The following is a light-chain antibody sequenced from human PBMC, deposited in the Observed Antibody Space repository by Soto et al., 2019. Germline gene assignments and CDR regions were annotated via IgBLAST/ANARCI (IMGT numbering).Light chain of an antibody. J-gene: IGKJ1*01. CDR2: GAF. CDR3: QQYNNWPRT. CDR1: QSVSSY. V-gene: IGKV3-15*01. Sequence: EIVLTPSPSTLSFSPFERSTLSFRASQSVSSYLAWYQQKPGQAPWLLIYGAFHRATGIPARFSGSGSGTEFTLTISSLQSEDFAVYYCQQYNNWPRTFGQGTKVDIK.